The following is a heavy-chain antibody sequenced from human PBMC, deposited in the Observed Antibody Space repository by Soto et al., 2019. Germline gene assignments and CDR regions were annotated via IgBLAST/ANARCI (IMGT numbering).Heavy chain of an antibody. CDR3: APTFPRHTPGSGGCSFPPAFAP. J-gene: IGHJ5*02. CDR1: GFSLTTSGVG. D-gene: IGHD2-15*01. CDR2: IYWDDDK. V-gene: IGHV2-5*02. Sequence: QITLKESGPTLLKPTQTLTLTCTFSGFSLTTSGVGVGWIRQRPGKALEWRALIYWDDDKRYSPSLHSRLTITKDTSKNQVVLTITNMGPGDTATYYCAPTFPRHTPGSGGCSFPPAFAPWGQGTLVTVSS.